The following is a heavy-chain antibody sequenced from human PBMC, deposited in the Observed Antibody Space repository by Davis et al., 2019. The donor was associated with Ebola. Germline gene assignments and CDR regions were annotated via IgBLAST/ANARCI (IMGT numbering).Heavy chain of an antibody. D-gene: IGHD3-3*01. CDR3: ARGSSITIFGVVITEYYYYGMDV. CDR1: GFTFSSYS. Sequence: GGSLRLSCAASGFTFSSYSMNWVRQAPGKGLEWVSYISSSSSTIYYADSVKGRFTISRDNAKNSLYLQMNSLRDEDTAVYYCARGSSITIFGVVITEYYYYGMDVWGKGTTVTVSS. J-gene: IGHJ6*04. V-gene: IGHV3-48*02. CDR2: ISSSSSTI.